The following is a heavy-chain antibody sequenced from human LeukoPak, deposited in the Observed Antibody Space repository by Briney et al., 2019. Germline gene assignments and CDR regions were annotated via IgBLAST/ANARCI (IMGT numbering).Heavy chain of an antibody. CDR2: ISPSGST. Sequence: PSQTLSLTCTVSGGSISSGSYYWSWIRQPAGKGLEWIGRISPSGSTNYNSSLKSRVTISVDTSKNQFSLKLSPVTAADTAVYYCAVGPGGEQWNYWGQGTLVTVSS. CDR1: GGSISSGSYY. V-gene: IGHV4-61*02. J-gene: IGHJ4*02. D-gene: IGHD6-19*01. CDR3: AVGPGGEQWNY.